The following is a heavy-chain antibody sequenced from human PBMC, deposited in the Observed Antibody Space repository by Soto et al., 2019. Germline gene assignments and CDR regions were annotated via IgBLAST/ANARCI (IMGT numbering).Heavy chain of an antibody. CDR1: GFTFSSYA. Sequence: PXGSLRLSCSASGFTFSSYAMHWVRHAPGKGLEYVSAISSNGGSTYYADSVKGRFTISRDNSKNTLYLQMSSLRAEDTAVYYCVKDASSSWYRCAFDIWGQGTMVTVSS. J-gene: IGHJ3*02. D-gene: IGHD6-13*01. CDR3: VKDASSSWYRCAFDI. V-gene: IGHV3-64D*06. CDR2: ISSNGGST.